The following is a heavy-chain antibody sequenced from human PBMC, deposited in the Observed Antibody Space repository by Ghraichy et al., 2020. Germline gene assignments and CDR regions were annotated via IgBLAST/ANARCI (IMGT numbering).Heavy chain of an antibody. CDR2: ISGSGGST. Sequence: GESLNISCAASGFTFSSYAMSWVRQAPGKGLEWVSAISGSGGSTYYADSVKGRFTISRDNSKNTLYLQMNSLRAEDTAVYYCAQGGVFWYFDLWGRGTLVTVSS. V-gene: IGHV3-23*01. J-gene: IGHJ2*01. CDR3: AQGGVFWYFDL. CDR1: GFTFSSYA. D-gene: IGHD6-13*01.